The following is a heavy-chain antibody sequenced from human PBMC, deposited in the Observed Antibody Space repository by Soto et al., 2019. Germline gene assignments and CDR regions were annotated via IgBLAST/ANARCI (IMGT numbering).Heavy chain of an antibody. CDR2: IIPIFGTA. D-gene: IGHD3-22*01. J-gene: IGHJ4*02. CDR3: ARGYYYDSSGYDDRFDY. Sequence: EASVTVSCKASGGTFSSYAISWVRQAPGQGLEWVGGIIPIFGTANYAQKFQGRVTITADESTSTAYMELSSLRSEDTAVYYCARGYYYDSSGYDDRFDYWGQGTLVTVSS. V-gene: IGHV1-69*13. CDR1: GGTFSSYA.